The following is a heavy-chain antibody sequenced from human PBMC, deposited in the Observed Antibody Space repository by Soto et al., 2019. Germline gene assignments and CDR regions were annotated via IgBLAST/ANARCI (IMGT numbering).Heavy chain of an antibody. CDR2: ISGSGGST. J-gene: IGHJ4*02. D-gene: IGHD6-13*01. Sequence: EVQLLEAGGGLIQPGGSLRLSCAASGFTFSSYAMSWVRQAPGKGLEWVSSISGSGGSTYYADSGKGRFTISRDNSKNTLYLQMNSLRAEDTAVYYCAKDQRGYSSTARIDYWGQGTLVTVSS. V-gene: IGHV3-23*01. CDR3: AKDQRGYSSTARIDY. CDR1: GFTFSSYA.